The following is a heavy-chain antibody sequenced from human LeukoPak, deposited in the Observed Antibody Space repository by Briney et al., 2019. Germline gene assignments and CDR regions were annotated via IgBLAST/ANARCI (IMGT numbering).Heavy chain of an antibody. CDR1: GFTFSTYG. J-gene: IGHJ6*03. D-gene: IGHD4-11*01. Sequence: GGSLRLSCAASGFTFSTYGMHWVRQAPGKGLEWVAFIRYDGHIKYYVDSVKGRFTISRDNSKNTLYLQMNSLRLEDTALYYCVQDPYSNFDSCYSSMNDWGKGTSVTVSS. V-gene: IGHV3-30*02. CDR2: IRYDGHIK. CDR3: VQDPYSNFDSCYSSMND.